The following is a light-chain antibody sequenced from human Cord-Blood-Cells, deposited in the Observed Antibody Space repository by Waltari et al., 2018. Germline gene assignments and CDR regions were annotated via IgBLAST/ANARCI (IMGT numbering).Light chain of an antibody. CDR1: QWISSS. J-gene: IGKJ2*01. Sequence: DVHMTQSQSSLSACVGDRVTITCQASQWISSSLNWYQQKPGKAPTLLIYVASSMHSGIPSRFSGSGSGTDFTLTISSLQPEDFATYYCQQSYNTPYTFGQGTKLEIK. CDR3: QQSYNTPYT. CDR2: VAS. V-gene: IGKV1-39*01.